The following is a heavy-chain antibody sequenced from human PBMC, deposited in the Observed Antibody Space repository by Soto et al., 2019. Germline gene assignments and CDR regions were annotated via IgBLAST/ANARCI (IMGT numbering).Heavy chain of an antibody. Sequence: GGSLRLSCAASGFTFSSYAMSWVRQAPGKGLEWVSAISGSGGSSYYADSVKGRFTISRDNSKNTLYLQMNSLRAEDTAVYYCAKVSSSFDTFDYWGQGTLVTVSS. CDR1: GFTFSSYA. CDR3: AKVSSSFDTFDY. J-gene: IGHJ4*02. D-gene: IGHD6-6*01. CDR2: ISGSGGSS. V-gene: IGHV3-23*01.